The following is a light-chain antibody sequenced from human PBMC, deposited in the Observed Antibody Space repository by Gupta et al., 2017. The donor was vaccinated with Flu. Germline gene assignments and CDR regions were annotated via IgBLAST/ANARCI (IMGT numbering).Light chain of an antibody. CDR3: QQYQDWVT. V-gene: IGKV3-15*01. Sequence: DMVMTQSPATLSVSLGERATLSCRASQIINTNLAWYQQKPAQPPRLLISGASMRATGIPARFSGSGSGTEFTLTISNLQSEDGAIYFWQQYQDWVTFGQGTRLEIK. J-gene: IGKJ5*01. CDR2: GAS. CDR1: QIINTN.